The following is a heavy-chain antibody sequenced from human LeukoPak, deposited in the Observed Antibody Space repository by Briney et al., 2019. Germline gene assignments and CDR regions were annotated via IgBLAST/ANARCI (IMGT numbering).Heavy chain of an antibody. CDR1: GFTFSNYA. J-gene: IGHJ6*02. Sequence: PGGFLRLSCAASGFTFSNYAMSWVRQAPGKGLEWVSAITGSGGSTYYADSVKGRFTISRDNSKNTLYLQMNSLRAEDTAVYYCGRGYSYGYYYYGMDVWGQGTTVTVSS. V-gene: IGHV3-23*01. CDR3: GRGYSYGYYYYGMDV. D-gene: IGHD5-18*01. CDR2: ITGSGGST.